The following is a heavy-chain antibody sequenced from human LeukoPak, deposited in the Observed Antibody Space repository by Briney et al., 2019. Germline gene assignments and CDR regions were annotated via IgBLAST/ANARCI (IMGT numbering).Heavy chain of an antibody. J-gene: IGHJ6*03. CDR3: SWIRGALGFYFMDV. D-gene: IGHD3-10*01. V-gene: IGHV3-15*01. Sequence: GGSLRLSCAVSGLTFSDAWMTWVRQTPGKGLEWVGRILGKGSGGATVYAAPVQGRFTISRDDSKDTVYLEMNSLKTEDTAVYYCSWIRGALGFYFMDVWGKGTTVTISS. CDR1: GLTFSDAW. CDR2: ILGKGSGGAT.